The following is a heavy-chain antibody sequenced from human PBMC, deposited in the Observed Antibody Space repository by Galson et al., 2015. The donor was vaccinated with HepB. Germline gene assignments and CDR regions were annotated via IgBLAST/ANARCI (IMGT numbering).Heavy chain of an antibody. V-gene: IGHV3-64D*06. CDR2: ISSIGDNT. Sequence: SLRLSCAASGSFSTYFMHWVRQAPGKGLVFVSTISSIGDNTYYGDSVKGRFTISRDNSKNTLYLQMSSLRVEDTAVYFCARDLQMATSGRLRNYYGMDVWGQGTTVTVSS. J-gene: IGHJ6*02. CDR3: ARDLQMATSGRLRNYYGMDV. D-gene: IGHD3-10*01. CDR1: GSFSTYF.